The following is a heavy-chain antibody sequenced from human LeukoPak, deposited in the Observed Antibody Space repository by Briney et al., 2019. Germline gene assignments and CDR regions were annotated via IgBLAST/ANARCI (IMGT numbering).Heavy chain of an antibody. CDR1: GFTFNTYG. D-gene: IGHD1-26*01. V-gene: IGHV3-30*02. Sequence: GGSLRLSCAASGFTFNTYGMYWVRQAPGKGLEWVAFIRNDGSNKYYADSVEGRFTISRDNAKNSLYLQMNSLRAEDTAVYYCAKSGWSGGSYGAFDPWGQGTLVTVSS. J-gene: IGHJ5*02. CDR3: AKSGWSGGSYGAFDP. CDR2: IRNDGSNK.